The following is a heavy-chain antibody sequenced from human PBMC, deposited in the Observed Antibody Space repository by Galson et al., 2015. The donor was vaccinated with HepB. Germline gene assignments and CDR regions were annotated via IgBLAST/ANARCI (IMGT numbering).Heavy chain of an antibody. CDR1: GFTVSSNY. CDR3: AVQYSSGWSYFDS. Sequence: SLRLSCAASGFTVSSNYMSWVRQAPGKGLGWVSVIYTGGSTYYADSVKGRFTIARDTSKNMLYLQMNSLRADDTAVYYCAVQYSSGWSYFDSWGQGTLVTVSS. D-gene: IGHD6-19*01. J-gene: IGHJ4*02. CDR2: IYTGGST. V-gene: IGHV3-53*01.